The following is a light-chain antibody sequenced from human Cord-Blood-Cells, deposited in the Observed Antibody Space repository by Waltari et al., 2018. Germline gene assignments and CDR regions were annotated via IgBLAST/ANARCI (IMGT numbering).Light chain of an antibody. V-gene: IGKV3-20*01. CDR3: QQYGSSLYT. CDR1: QSVSSSY. J-gene: IGKJ2*01. CDR2: GAS. Sequence: ELVLTQSPGPLSLSPGERATLPCRASQSVSSSYLAWYQQKPGQAPRLLIYGASSRATGIPDRFGGSGSGTDFTLTISRLEPEDFAVYYCQQYGSSLYTFGQGTKLEIK.